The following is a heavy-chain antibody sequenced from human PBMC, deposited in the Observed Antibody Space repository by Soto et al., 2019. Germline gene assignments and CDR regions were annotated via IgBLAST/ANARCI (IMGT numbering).Heavy chain of an antibody. D-gene: IGHD3-22*01. CDR3: ARDSSRYYDSSGWFSYFQH. Sequence: SETLSLTCTVSGGSVSSGSYYRSWLRQPPGKGLEWIGYIYYSGSTNYNPSLRSRVTISVDTSKNQFSLKLSSVTAADTAVYYCARDSSRYYDSSGWFSYFQHSGQGTLVTVSS. V-gene: IGHV4-61*01. CDR2: IYYSGST. CDR1: GGSVSSGSYY. J-gene: IGHJ1*01.